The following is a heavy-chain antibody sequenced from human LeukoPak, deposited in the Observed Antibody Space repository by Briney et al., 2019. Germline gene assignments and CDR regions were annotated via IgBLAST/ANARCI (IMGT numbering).Heavy chain of an antibody. Sequence: GGSLRLSCAASGFTLSDHYMDWVRQAQGEGLEWVGRIRNKDRSYTTEYAASVKGRFTISRDDSKISLDLQMNSLKTEDTAVYYCTRAGGNYSFEYWGQGTLVTVSP. D-gene: IGHD1-26*01. J-gene: IGHJ4*02. CDR3: TRAGGNYSFEY. CDR2: IRNKDRSYTT. CDR1: GFTLSDHY. V-gene: IGHV3-72*01.